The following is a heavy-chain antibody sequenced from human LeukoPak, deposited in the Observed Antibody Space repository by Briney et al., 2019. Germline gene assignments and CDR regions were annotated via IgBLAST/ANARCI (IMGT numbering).Heavy chain of an antibody. V-gene: IGHV4-34*01. CDR3: ARGRWYQLLDRGYYYGMDV. D-gene: IGHD2-2*01. CDR1: GGSFSGYY. CDR2: INHSGST. J-gene: IGHJ6*02. Sequence: SETLSLTCAVYGGSFSGYYWSWIRQPPGKGLEWIGEINHSGSTNYNPSLKSRVTISVDTSQNQFSLKLSSVTAADTAVYYCARGRWYQLLDRGYYYGMDVWGQGTTVTVSS.